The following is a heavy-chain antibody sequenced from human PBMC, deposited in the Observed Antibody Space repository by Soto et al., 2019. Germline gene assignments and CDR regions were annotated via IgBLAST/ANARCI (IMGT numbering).Heavy chain of an antibody. Sequence: KQSQTLSLTCAISGDSVSSNSATWNWIRQSPSRGLEWLGRTYYRSKWYNEYAVSVKSRITINSDTFKNQFSLQLNSVTPEDTAVYYCAREERDSGGYYNFDYWGQGTLVTVSS. D-gene: IGHD3-10*01. J-gene: IGHJ4*02. CDR1: GDSVSSNSAT. CDR2: TYYRSKWYN. V-gene: IGHV6-1*01. CDR3: AREERDSGGYYNFDY.